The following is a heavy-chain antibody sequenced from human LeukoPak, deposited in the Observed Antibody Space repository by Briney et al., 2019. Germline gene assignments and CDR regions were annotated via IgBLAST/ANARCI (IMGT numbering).Heavy chain of an antibody. V-gene: IGHV4-39*07. CDR1: GGSISSSSYY. CDR3: ARDPGGVVPAAAFDY. J-gene: IGHJ4*02. D-gene: IGHD2-2*01. CDR2: IYYSGST. Sequence: SETLSLTCTVSGGSISSSSYYWGWIRQPPGKGLEWIGSIYYSGSTYYNPSLKSRVTISGDTSKYQFSLKLSSVTAADTAVYYCARDPGGVVPAAAFDYWGQGTLVTVSS.